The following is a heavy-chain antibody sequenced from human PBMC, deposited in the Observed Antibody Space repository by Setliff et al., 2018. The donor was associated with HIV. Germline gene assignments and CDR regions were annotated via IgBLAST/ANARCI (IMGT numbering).Heavy chain of an antibody. J-gene: IGHJ4*02. V-gene: IGHV4-61*09. CDR2: IYTNGYT. CDR3: ARGGRGSGSYYWDYYFDY. D-gene: IGHD3-10*01. CDR1: GGSISSGSYY. Sequence: PSETLSLTCSVSGGSISSGSYYWTWIRQPAGKGPEWIGHIYTNGYTNYNPSLKSRVTISVDTSKNQFSLRLTSVTAADTAVYYCARGGRGSGSYYWDYYFDYWGQGTLVTVSS.